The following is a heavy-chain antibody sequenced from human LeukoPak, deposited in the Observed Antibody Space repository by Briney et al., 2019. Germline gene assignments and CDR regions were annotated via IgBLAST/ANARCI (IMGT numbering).Heavy chain of an antibody. CDR3: ARDITMVRGVIGWFDP. Sequence: SETLSLTCTVSGGSISSYYWSWIRQPPGKGLEWIGYIYYSGSTNYNPSLKSRVTISVDTSKNQFSLKLSSVTAADTAVYYCARDITMVRGVIGWFDPWGQGTLVTVSS. CDR2: IYYSGST. D-gene: IGHD3-10*01. J-gene: IGHJ5*02. CDR1: GGSISSYY. V-gene: IGHV4-59*12.